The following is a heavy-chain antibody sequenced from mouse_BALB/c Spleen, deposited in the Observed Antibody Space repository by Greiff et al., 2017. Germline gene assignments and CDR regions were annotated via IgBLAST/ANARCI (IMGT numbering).Heavy chain of an antibody. Sequence: EVQLVESGGGLVQPGGSRKLSCAASGFTFSSFGMHWVRQAPEKGLEWVAYISSGSSTIYYADTVKGRFTISRDNPKNTLFLQMTSLRSEDTAMYYCARRGDGGYAMDYWGQGTSVTVSS. J-gene: IGHJ4*01. D-gene: IGHD3-3*01. CDR2: ISSGSSTI. CDR1: GFTFSSFG. V-gene: IGHV5-17*02. CDR3: ARRGDGGYAMDY.